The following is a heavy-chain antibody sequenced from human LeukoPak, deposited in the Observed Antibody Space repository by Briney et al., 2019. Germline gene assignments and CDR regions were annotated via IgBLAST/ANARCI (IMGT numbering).Heavy chain of an antibody. J-gene: IGHJ4*02. CDR2: IYYSGST. V-gene: IGHV4-39*07. Sequence: SFSNYNMNWIRQPPGKGLEWIGSIYYSGSTYYNPSLKSRVTISVDTSKNQFSLKLSSVTAADTAVYYCARRFGSYAFDYWGQGTLVTVSS. D-gene: IGHD3-10*01. CDR1: SFSNYN. CDR3: ARRFGSYAFDY.